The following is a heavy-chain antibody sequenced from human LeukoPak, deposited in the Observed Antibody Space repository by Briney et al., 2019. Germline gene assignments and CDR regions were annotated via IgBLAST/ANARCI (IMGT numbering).Heavy chain of an antibody. V-gene: IGHV4-39*01. Sequence: NPSETLSLTCTVSGGSISSSSYYWGWIRHPPGKGLEGIGSIYYSGSTYYNPSLKSRVTISVDTPKNQFSLKLSSVTAADTAVYYCASTLNLRWPTRGDYWGQGTLVTVSS. J-gene: IGHJ4*02. CDR1: GGSISSSSYY. CDR3: ASTLNLRWPTRGDY. CDR2: IYYSGST. D-gene: IGHD4-23*01.